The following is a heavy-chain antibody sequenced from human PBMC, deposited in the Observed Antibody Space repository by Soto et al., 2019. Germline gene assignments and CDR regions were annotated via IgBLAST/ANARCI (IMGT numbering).Heavy chain of an antibody. J-gene: IGHJ4*02. CDR2: IRSKANSYAT. Sequence: WGSLRLSCAASGFTFSGSAMHWVRQASGKGLEWVGRIRSKANSYATAYAASVKGRFTISRDDSKNTAYLQMNSLKTEDTAVYYCTSMTGAVADPFDYWGQGTLVTVSS. CDR3: TSMTGAVADPFDY. D-gene: IGHD6-19*01. CDR1: GFTFSGSA. V-gene: IGHV3-73*01.